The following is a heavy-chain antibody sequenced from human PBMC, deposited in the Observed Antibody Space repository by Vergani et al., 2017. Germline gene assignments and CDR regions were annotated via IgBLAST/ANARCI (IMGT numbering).Heavy chain of an antibody. CDR3: AGDRYGDYGGWIGY. J-gene: IGHJ4*02. CDR2: IYSDSST. Sequence: EVQLVETGGGLIQPGGSLRLSCAASGFTVINNYMSWVRQAPGKGLEWVSIIYSDSSTYYSDSVKGRFTISRDNSENTLYLRMNSLRAEDTAVYYCAGDRYGDYGGWIGYWGQGTQLTVSS. CDR1: GFTVINNY. V-gene: IGHV3-53*02. D-gene: IGHD4-17*01.